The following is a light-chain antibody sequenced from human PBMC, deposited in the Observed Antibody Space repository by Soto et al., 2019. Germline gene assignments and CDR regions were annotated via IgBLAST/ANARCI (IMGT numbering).Light chain of an antibody. V-gene: IGLV1-44*01. J-gene: IGLJ2*01. Sequence: QSVLTQPPSESGTPGQRVSISCSGGSSNIGTNTVNWYQHLPGTAPKLLIFSNDERPSGVPDRFSGSKSGTSASLAISGLQSDDDADYYCATWDDSLNGVVFGGGTKLTVL. CDR3: ATWDDSLNGVV. CDR2: SND. CDR1: SSNIGTNT.